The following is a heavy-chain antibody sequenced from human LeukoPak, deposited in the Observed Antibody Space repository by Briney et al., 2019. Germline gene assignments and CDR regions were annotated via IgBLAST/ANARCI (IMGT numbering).Heavy chain of an antibody. CDR2: INPNSGGT. CDR3: ARYQHPGIPHYYYYGMDV. Sequence: ASVKVSCKASGYTFTGYYMHWVRQAPGQGLEWMGWINPNSGGTNYAQKFQGRVTMTRDTSISTAYMELSRLRSDDTAVYYCARYQHPGIPHYYYYGMDVWGQGTTVTVSS. D-gene: IGHD6-13*01. J-gene: IGHJ6*02. CDR1: GYTFTGYY. V-gene: IGHV1-2*02.